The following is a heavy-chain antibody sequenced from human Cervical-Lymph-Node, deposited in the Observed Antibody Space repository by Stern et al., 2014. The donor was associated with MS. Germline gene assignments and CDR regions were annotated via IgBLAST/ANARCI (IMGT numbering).Heavy chain of an antibody. CDR2: IYHNGNT. Sequence: QVQLQESGPGLLRPSETLSLTCTVSGGSIGRYYWSWVRQPPGKSLEWIGYIYHNGNTNYNPSLKSRVSMSVDTSKNQFSLNLTSVTAADTAVYYCTRDGRSSLSEYFQTWGQGSLVTVSS. D-gene: IGHD6-6*01. CDR1: GGSIGRYY. CDR3: TRDGRSSLSEYFQT. J-gene: IGHJ1*01. V-gene: IGHV4-59*01.